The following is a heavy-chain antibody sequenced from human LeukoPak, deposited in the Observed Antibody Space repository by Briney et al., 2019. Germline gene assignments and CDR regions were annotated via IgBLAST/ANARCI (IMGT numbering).Heavy chain of an antibody. CDR3: ARDQDPVLPSDAFDI. J-gene: IGHJ3*02. V-gene: IGHV3-21*04. D-gene: IGHD3-10*01. Sequence: NAGGSLRLSCAASGFTFSSYSMNWVRQAPGKGLEWVSSISSSSSYIYYADSVKGRFTISRDNAKNSLYLQMNSLRAEDTAVYYCARDQDPVLPSDAFDIWGQGTMVTVSS. CDR2: ISSSSSYI. CDR1: GFTFSSYS.